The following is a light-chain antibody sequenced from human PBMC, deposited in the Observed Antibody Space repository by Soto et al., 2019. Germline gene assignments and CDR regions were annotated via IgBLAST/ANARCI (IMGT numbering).Light chain of an antibody. V-gene: IGKV1-5*03. CDR3: QQYITYSRT. Sequence: DIQMTQSPSTLSASVGDRVTITCRASQSISTWLAWYQHKPGKAPKLLIYQASSLEGGVPSRFSGSGSGTVFTLTISSLQPDDFATYYCQQYITYSRTFGQGTRVETK. J-gene: IGKJ2*02. CDR1: QSISTW. CDR2: QAS.